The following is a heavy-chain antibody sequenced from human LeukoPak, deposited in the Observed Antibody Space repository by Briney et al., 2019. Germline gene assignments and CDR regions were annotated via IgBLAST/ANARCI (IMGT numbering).Heavy chain of an antibody. D-gene: IGHD1-14*01. CDR3: ARAPRTRPYYFDY. CDR2: IYHSGST. J-gene: IGHJ4*02. V-gene: IGHV4-30-2*01. Sequence: SETLSLTCAVSGGSISSGGYSWSWIRQPPGKGLEWLGYIYHSGSTYYNPSLKSRVTISVDRSKNQFSLKLSSVTAADTAVYYCARAPRTRPYYFDYWGQGTLVTVSS. CDR1: GGSISSGGYS.